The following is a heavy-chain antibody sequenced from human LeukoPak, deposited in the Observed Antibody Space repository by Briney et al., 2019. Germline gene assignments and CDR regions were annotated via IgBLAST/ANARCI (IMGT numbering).Heavy chain of an antibody. CDR1: GGSISSSHW. CDR3: ARETGDPPLFDY. CDR2: VDHSGSC. V-gene: IGHV4-4*02. Sequence: SGTLSLTCAVSGGSISSSHWWSWVRQPPGKGLEWIGEVDHSGSCNYNPPLKSRVTISVDKSNNQFSLKLSSVTAADTAVYYCARETGDPPLFDYWGQGTLVTVSS. D-gene: IGHD7-27*01. J-gene: IGHJ4*02.